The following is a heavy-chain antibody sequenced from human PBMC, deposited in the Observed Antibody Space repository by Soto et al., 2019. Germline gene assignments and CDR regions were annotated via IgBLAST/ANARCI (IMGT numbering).Heavy chain of an antibody. CDR2: IDTSGTKI. D-gene: IGHD3-3*01. J-gene: IGHJ4*02. CDR1: GYTFSDYY. Sequence: QVQLVESGGDLVKPGGSLRLSCAASGYTFSDYYMSWIRQAPGKGLEWISYIDTSGTKIYYADSVKGRFTITRDNAKNSLYLEMNSLRCEDTAVYYCASHYDMWSGYLSPVDYWGQGTLVTVSS. CDR3: ASHYDMWSGYLSPVDY. V-gene: IGHV3-11*01.